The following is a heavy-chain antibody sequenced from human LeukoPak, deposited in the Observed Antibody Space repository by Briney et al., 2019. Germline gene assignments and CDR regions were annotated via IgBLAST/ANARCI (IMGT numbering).Heavy chain of an antibody. CDR1: GYTFTSYG. V-gene: IGHV1-18*01. Sequence: GASVKVSCKASGYTFTSYGISWVRQAPGQGLEWMGWISAYNGNTNYAQKLQGRVTMTTDTSTSTAYMELRSLRSDDTAVYYCARADTYYYDSSGYKTIFDYWGQGTLVTVS. CDR2: ISAYNGNT. J-gene: IGHJ4*02. CDR3: ARADTYYYDSSGYKTIFDY. D-gene: IGHD3-22*01.